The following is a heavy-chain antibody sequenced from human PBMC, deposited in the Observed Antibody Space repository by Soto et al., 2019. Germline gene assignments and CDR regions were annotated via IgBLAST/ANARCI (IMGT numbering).Heavy chain of an antibody. Sequence: QLQLQESGPGLVKPSETLSLTCTVSGGSISSSSYYWGWIRQPPGKGLEWIGSIYYSGSTYYNPSLKSRVTISVDTSKNQISLKLSAVTAADTAVYYCARGEPDGSSWYSFFYYGMDVWGQGTTVTVSS. J-gene: IGHJ6*02. V-gene: IGHV4-39*01. CDR2: IYYSGST. D-gene: IGHD6-13*01. CDR1: GGSISSSSYY. CDR3: ARGEPDGSSWYSFFYYGMDV.